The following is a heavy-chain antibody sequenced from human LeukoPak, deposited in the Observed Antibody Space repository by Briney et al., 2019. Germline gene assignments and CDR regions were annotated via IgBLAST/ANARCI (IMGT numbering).Heavy chain of an antibody. Sequence: GGSLRLSCAASGFTFSSYAMSWVRQAPGKGLEWVSAISGSGGSTYYADSVKGRFTISRDNSKNTLYLQMNSLRAEDTAVYYCARAVSDILTGDEAFDIWGQGTMVTVSS. D-gene: IGHD3-9*01. V-gene: IGHV3-23*01. CDR1: GFTFSSYA. J-gene: IGHJ3*02. CDR2: ISGSGGST. CDR3: ARAVSDILTGDEAFDI.